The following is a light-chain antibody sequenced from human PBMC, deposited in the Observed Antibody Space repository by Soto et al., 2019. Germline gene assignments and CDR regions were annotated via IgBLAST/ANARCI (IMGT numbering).Light chain of an antibody. Sequence: EIVMTQSPATLSGSPGERATLSCRASQSVSGNLAWYQQKPGQAPRLLIYGASTRATGIPARFSGSGSGTELTLTISSLQSEDFAVYYCQQYNNWPPTFGQGTKVEIK. CDR3: QQYNNWPPT. V-gene: IGKV3D-15*01. CDR1: QSVSGN. CDR2: GAS. J-gene: IGKJ1*01.